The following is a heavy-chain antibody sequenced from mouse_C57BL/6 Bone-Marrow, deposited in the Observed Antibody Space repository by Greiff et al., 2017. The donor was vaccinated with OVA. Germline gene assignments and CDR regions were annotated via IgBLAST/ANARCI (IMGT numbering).Heavy chain of an antibody. CDR2: IYPRDGST. V-gene: IGHV1-85*01. CDR3: AREEATVVATPAMDY. Sequence: QVQLKESGPELVKPGASVKLSCKASGYTFTSYDINWVKQRPGQGLEWIGWIYPRDGSTKYNEKFKGTATLTVDTSSSTAYMELHSLTSEDAAVYVCAREEATVVATPAMDYWGQGTSVTVSS. CDR1: GYTFTSYD. J-gene: IGHJ4*01. D-gene: IGHD1-1*01.